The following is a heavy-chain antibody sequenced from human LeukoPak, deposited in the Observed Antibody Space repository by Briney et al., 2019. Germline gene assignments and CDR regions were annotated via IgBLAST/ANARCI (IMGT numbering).Heavy chain of an antibody. J-gene: IGHJ5*02. V-gene: IGHV7-4-1*02. CDR3: ARGRRIAAAGAWFDT. CDR2: INTNTGNP. D-gene: IGHD6-13*01. Sequence: ASVKVSCKASGYTFTSYAMYWVRQAPGQGLEWMGWINTNTGNPTYAQGCTGRFVFSLDTSVSTAYLQISSLKAEDTAVYYCARGRRIAAAGAWFDTWGQGTLVTVSS. CDR1: GYTFTSYA.